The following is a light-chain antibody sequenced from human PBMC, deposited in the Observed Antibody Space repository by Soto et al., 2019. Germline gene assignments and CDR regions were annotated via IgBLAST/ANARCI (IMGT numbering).Light chain of an antibody. V-gene: IGKV3-20*01. J-gene: IGKJ4*01. CDR1: QSVSSSY. CDR3: QHYDSSHSLP. CDR2: CAS. Sequence: EIVLTQSPGTLSLSPGERATLSCRASQSVSSSYLAWYQQKPGQAPRLLIYCASGRATGIPDRFSGSGSGTDFTLTISRLEPEDFAVYYCQHYDSSHSLPFGGGTEVDIK.